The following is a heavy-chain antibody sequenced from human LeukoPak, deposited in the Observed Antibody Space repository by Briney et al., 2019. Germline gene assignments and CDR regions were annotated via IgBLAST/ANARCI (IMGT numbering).Heavy chain of an antibody. Sequence: PGGSLRLSCAASGFTFSDYYMSWIRQAPGKGLEWVSYISSSGSTIYHADSVKGRLTISRDNAKNSLYLQMNSLGAEDTAVYYCARAQYSSSWYGAFDIWGQGTMVTVSS. J-gene: IGHJ3*02. CDR1: GFTFSDYY. CDR3: ARAQYSSSWYGAFDI. CDR2: ISSSGSTI. V-gene: IGHV3-11*01. D-gene: IGHD6-13*01.